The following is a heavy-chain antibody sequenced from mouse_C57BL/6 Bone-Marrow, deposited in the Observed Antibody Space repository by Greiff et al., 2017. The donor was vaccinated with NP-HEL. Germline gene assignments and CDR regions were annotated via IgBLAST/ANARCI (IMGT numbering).Heavy chain of an antibody. CDR3: ARNNDYDYYFDV. CDR1: GYSFTGYY. J-gene: IGHJ1*03. Sequence: EVQLQQSGPELVKPVASVKISCKASGYSFTGYYMNWVKQSPEKSLEWIGEINPSTGGTTYNQKFKAKATLTVDKSSSTAYMQLKSLTSEDSAVYYGARNNDYDYYFDVWGTGTTVTVSS. V-gene: IGHV1-42*01. D-gene: IGHD2-4*01. CDR2: INPSTGGT.